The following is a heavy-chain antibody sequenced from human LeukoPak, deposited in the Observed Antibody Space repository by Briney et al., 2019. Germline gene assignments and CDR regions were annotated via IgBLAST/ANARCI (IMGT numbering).Heavy chain of an antibody. Sequence: ASVKVSRKASGYIFTSYSISWVRQAPGQGLEWMGWISAYNGDTNYVQKFQGRVTMTTDTSTSTAYMELKSLRSDDTAVYYCAREEGAPIAAANIWGLGTKVTVSS. V-gene: IGHV1-18*01. CDR1: GYIFTSYS. CDR2: ISAYNGDT. CDR3: AREEGAPIAAANI. J-gene: IGHJ3*02. D-gene: IGHD6-13*01.